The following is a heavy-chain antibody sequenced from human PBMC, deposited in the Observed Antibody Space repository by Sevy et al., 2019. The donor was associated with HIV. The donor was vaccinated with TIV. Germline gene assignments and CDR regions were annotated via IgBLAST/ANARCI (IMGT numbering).Heavy chain of an antibody. Sequence: GGSLRLSCVASGFTFSSYEMNWVRQAPGKGVEWVSHISTSGSIIHYEDSVKGRFTISRDNAKNSLYLQMNSLRAEDTAVYYCAREDGSRQYFQYWGQGTLVTVSS. D-gene: IGHD6-13*01. CDR1: GFTFSSYE. CDR3: AREDGSRQYFQY. CDR2: ISTSGSII. J-gene: IGHJ1*01. V-gene: IGHV3-48*03.